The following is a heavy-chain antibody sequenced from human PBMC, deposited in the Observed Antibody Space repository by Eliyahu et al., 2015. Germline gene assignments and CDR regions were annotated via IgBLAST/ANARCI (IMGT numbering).Heavy chain of an antibody. Sequence: QVQLVQPGDEVRKPGAXVKVACKAXGFTXTDLGTSWVRQAPGQGLEWMGRIYHFYGXTDYASKFQDRLTMTTXTSTNTAYMELRSLTSDDTAVYYCARNDVLFGLVVSPLQLDYWGQGTLVTVSS. J-gene: IGHJ4*02. CDR2: IYHFYGXT. CDR3: ARNDVLFGLVVSPLQLDY. V-gene: IGHV1-18*01. CDR1: GFTXTDLG. D-gene: IGHD3/OR15-3a*01.